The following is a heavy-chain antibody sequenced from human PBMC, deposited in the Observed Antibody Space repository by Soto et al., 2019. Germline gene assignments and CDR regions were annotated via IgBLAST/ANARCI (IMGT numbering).Heavy chain of an antibody. CDR2: IYWNDDK. V-gene: IGHV2-5*01. J-gene: IGHJ4*02. CDR3: AKTGYSSSWYTYYFDY. CDR1: GFSLSTSGVG. D-gene: IGHD6-13*01. Sequence: QITLKESGPPLVKPTQTLTLTCTFSGFSLSTSGVGVGWIRQPPGKALEWLALIYWNDDKPYSPSLKSRLTITKDTSKNQVVLTMTNMDPVDTATYYCAKTGYSSSWYTYYFDYWGQGTLVTVSS.